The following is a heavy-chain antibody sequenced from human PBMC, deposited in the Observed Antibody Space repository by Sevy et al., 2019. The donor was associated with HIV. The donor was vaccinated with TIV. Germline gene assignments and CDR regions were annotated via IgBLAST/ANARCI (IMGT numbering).Heavy chain of an antibody. D-gene: IGHD3-10*01. Sequence: GGSLRLSCAASGFTFSSYAMHWVGQAPGKGLEYVSAISSNGGSTYYANSVKGRFTISRDNSKNTLYLQMGSLRAEDMAVYYCARAGVRGAFDIWGQGTMVTVSS. CDR2: ISSNGGST. CDR1: GFTFSSYA. V-gene: IGHV3-64*01. J-gene: IGHJ3*02. CDR3: ARAGVRGAFDI.